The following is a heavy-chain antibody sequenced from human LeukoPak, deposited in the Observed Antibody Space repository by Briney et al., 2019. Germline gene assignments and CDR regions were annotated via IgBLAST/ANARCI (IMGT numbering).Heavy chain of an antibody. CDR3: ARARTTSAPRTGDY. CDR1: GFTFSNYW. V-gene: IGHV3-7*05. J-gene: IGHJ4*02. Sequence: PGGSLRLSCAASGFTFSNYWMSWVRQAPGKGLEWVANIKQDGSEKYYVDSVKGRFTISRDNAKNSVYLQMNSLRAEDTAVYYCARARTTSAPRTGDYWGQGTLVTVSS. CDR2: IKQDGSEK. D-gene: IGHD1-1*01.